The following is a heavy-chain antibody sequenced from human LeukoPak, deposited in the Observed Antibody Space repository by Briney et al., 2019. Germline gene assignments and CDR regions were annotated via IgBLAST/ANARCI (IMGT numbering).Heavy chain of an antibody. CDR2: INPSGGST. D-gene: IGHD6-25*01. Sequence: ASVKVSCKASGYTFTSYYMHWVRQAPGQGREWMGIINPSGGSTSYAQKFQGRVTMTRDTSTSTVYMELSSLRSEDTAVYCCARDTATGDAFDIWGQGTMVTVSS. J-gene: IGHJ3*02. CDR1: GYTFTSYY. V-gene: IGHV1-46*01. CDR3: ARDTATGDAFDI.